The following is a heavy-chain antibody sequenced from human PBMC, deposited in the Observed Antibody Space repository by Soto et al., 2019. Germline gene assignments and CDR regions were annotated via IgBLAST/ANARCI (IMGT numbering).Heavy chain of an antibody. J-gene: IGHJ4*02. CDR3: ARQSDSSGYYYTPFDY. D-gene: IGHD3-22*01. V-gene: IGHV5-51*01. Sequence: GESLKISCKGSGYSFTSYWIGWVRQMPGKGLERMGIIYPGDSDTRYSPSFQGQVTISADKSISTAYLQWSSLKASDTAMYYCARQSDSSGYYYTPFDYWGQGTLVTVSS. CDR1: GYSFTSYW. CDR2: IYPGDSDT.